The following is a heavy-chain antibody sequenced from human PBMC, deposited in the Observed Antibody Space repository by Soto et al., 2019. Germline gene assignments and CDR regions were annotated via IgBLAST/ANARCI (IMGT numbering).Heavy chain of an antibody. D-gene: IGHD1-20*01. J-gene: IGHJ4*02. CDR2: IKQDGSEK. CDR3: AAAYNFL. V-gene: IGHV3-7*01. Sequence: GGPLRLSCAASGCTFSTYWMSWVRQAPGKGLEWVANIKQDGSEKYYVDSVKGRFTISRDNAKNSLYLQMDSLTAEDTAVYYCAAAYNFLWGQGTLVTVSS. CDR1: GCTFSTYW.